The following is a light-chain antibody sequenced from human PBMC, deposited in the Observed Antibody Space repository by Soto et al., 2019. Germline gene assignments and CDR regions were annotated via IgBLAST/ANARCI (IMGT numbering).Light chain of an antibody. V-gene: IGLV1-51*01. Sequence: QSVLTQPPSVSAAPGQKVTISCSGSSSNIGDNFVSWYQHFPGTAPKILIYDNDKRPSGIPDRFSGSKSGTSATLAITGLQTGDEADYYCGSWDSSLTYVFGTGTKSPS. CDR3: GSWDSSLTYV. J-gene: IGLJ1*01. CDR2: DND. CDR1: SSNIGDNF.